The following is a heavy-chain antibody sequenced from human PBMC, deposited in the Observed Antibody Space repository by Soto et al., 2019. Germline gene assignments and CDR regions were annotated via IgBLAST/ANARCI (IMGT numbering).Heavy chain of an antibody. CDR3: ARWSYLDY. J-gene: IGHJ4*02. V-gene: IGHV3-23*01. Sequence: GGSLRLSCAASGFSFGSYALSWVRQAPGKGLEWVSTISGSDGKTFYADSVKGRFSISRDTSQSSLYLQMNSLRADDTAMYYCARWSYLDYWGQGTRVTVSS. CDR2: ISGSDGKT. D-gene: IGHD3-3*01. CDR1: GFSFGSYA.